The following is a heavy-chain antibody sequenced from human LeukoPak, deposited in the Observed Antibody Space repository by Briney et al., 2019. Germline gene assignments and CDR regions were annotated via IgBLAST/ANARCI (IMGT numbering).Heavy chain of an antibody. J-gene: IGHJ4*02. D-gene: IGHD3-10*01. Sequence: SETLSLTCTVSGGSISSYYWSWTRQPPGKGLEWIGYIYYSGSTNYNPSLKSRVTISVDTSKNQFSLKLSSVTAADTAVYYCARVYGSGSYYAEGYYFDYWGQGTLVTVSS. V-gene: IGHV4-59*01. CDR3: ARVYGSGSYYAEGYYFDY. CDR1: GGSISSYY. CDR2: IYYSGST.